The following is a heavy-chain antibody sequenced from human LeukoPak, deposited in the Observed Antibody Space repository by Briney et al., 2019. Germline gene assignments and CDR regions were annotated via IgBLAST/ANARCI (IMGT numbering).Heavy chain of an antibody. J-gene: IGHJ4*02. Sequence: ASVKVSCKASGYTFTSYDFNWVRQATGQRPEWMGWMSPNSGDTGYAQKFQDRVTMTRNTSISTAYMELTSLRSEDTAVYYCARGGYSGYDPLDFWGQGTLVTVSS. CDR3: ARGGYSGYDPLDF. V-gene: IGHV1-8*01. CDR2: MSPNSGDT. CDR1: GYTFTSYD. D-gene: IGHD5-12*01.